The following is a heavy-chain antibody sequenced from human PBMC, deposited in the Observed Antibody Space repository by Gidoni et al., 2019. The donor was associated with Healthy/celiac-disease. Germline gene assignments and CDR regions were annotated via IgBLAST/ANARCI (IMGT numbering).Heavy chain of an antibody. D-gene: IGHD3-22*01. J-gene: IGHJ6*02. CDR1: AVPIAAYA. CDR2: ISGEVGST. CDR3: AKDMIRDQYYYYGMDV. V-gene: IGHV3-43*02. Sequence: DVQLVESGGGVVQPGWSLRLSCAASAVPIAAYAMHWVRQAAGKGREWVSIISGEVGSTYYADSVKGRFTISRDNSKNSLYLQMNSLRTEDTALYYCAKDMIRDQYYYYGMDVWGQGTTVTVSS.